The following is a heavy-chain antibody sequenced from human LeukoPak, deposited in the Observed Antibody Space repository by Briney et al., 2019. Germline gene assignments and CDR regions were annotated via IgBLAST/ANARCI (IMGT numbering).Heavy chain of an antibody. CDR3: ATDRVGPIVGAGAFDP. Sequence: ASVKVSCKASGYTFTSYYMHWVRQAPGKGLEWMGGFDPEDGETIYAQKFQGRVTMTEDTSTDTAYMELSSLRSEDTAVYYCATDRVGPIVGAGAFDPWGQGTLVTVSS. D-gene: IGHD1-26*01. J-gene: IGHJ5*02. CDR2: FDPEDGET. CDR1: GYTFTSYY. V-gene: IGHV1-24*01.